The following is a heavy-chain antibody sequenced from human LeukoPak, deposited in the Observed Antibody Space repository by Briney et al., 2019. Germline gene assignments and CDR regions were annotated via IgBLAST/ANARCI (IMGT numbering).Heavy chain of an antibody. J-gene: IGHJ4*02. Sequence: GGSLRLSRAPSGFTFTSYGMHWVCPAPGEGLEGVTAIWYDGSNKYYAASVKGRFTISRDNSKNTLYLQMNSLRAEDTAVYYCVIGPYGSGSYRWGQGTLVTVSA. CDR3: VIGPYGSGSYR. D-gene: IGHD3-10*01. CDR1: GFTFTSYG. CDR2: IWYDGSNK. V-gene: IGHV3-33*01.